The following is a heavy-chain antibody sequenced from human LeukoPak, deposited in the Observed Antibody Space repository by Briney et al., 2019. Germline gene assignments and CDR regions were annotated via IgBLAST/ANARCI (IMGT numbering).Heavy chain of an antibody. Sequence: SETLSLTCTVSGVSISSAGYFWTWIRQHPGKGLEWIGYIHHSGSTSYNPSLKSRPTISADTSKNQFSLKLNSVTAADTAVYYCARNFHGDPVTYYLDYWGHRTLVTVSS. D-gene: IGHD2-21*02. CDR3: ARNFHGDPVTYYLDY. CDR2: IHHSGST. J-gene: IGHJ4*01. V-gene: IGHV4-31*03. CDR1: GVSISSAGYF.